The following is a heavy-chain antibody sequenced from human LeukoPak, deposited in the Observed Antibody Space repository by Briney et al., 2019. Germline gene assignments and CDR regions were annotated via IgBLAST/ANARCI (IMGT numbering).Heavy chain of an antibody. CDR2: VHPTDSDT. Sequence: GESLKISCKGFGYSFTSYWIGWVRQMPGKGLEWMGIVHPTDSDTRYSPSFHGQVTISADKSTSTTFLHWSSLKASDTAMYYCARHRQSSVWAAIVDYWGQGTLLTVSS. J-gene: IGHJ4*02. CDR3: ARHRQSSVWAAIVDY. V-gene: IGHV5-51*01. CDR1: GYSFTSYW. D-gene: IGHD6-19*01.